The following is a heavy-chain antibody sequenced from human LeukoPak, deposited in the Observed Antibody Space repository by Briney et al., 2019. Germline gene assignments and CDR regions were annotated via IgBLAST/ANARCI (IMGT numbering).Heavy chain of an antibody. J-gene: IGHJ3*02. Sequence: PSETLSLTCGVYDGPFSSYYWSWIRQPPGKGLEWIGEINHSGSTNYNPSLKSRLTISVDTSKNQFSLKLSSVTAADTAVYYCARGDRPREIPPLIRKKNAFDIWGQGTMVTVSS. CDR1: DGPFSSYY. CDR3: ARGDRPREIPPLIRKKNAFDI. D-gene: IGHD2-8*01. CDR2: INHSGST. V-gene: IGHV4-34*01.